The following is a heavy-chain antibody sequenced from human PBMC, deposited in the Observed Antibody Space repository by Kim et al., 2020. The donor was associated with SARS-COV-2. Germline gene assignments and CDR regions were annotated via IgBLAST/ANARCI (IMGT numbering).Heavy chain of an antibody. CDR3: AKTGSSSAYYPGY. V-gene: IGHV3-23*03. J-gene: IGHJ4*02. D-gene: IGHD3-22*01. CDR1: GFTFSSYA. CDR2: IFGGGSST. Sequence: GGSLRLSCAASGFTFSSYAMTWVRQAPVKGLEWVSLIFGGGSSTYYADSVKGRFTISRDNSKNTLYLQMNSLRAEDTAVYYCAKTGSSSAYYPGYWGQGTLVTVSS.